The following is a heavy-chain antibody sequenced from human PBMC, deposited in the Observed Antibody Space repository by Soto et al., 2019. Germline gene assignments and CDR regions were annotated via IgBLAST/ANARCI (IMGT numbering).Heavy chain of an antibody. J-gene: IGHJ4*02. CDR2: IYYSGST. Sequence: QLQLQESGPGLVKPSETLSLTCTVSGGSISSGSYYWGWIRQPPEKGLEWIGSIYYSGSTYYNPSLKSRVTISVDTSKNQFSLKLSSVTAADTAVYYCARHPQRITIAANWGQGTLVTVSS. CDR1: GGSISSGSYY. CDR3: ARHPQRITIAAN. V-gene: IGHV4-39*01. D-gene: IGHD3-3*01.